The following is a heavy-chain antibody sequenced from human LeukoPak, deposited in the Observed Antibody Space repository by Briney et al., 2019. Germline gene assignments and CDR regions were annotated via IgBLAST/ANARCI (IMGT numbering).Heavy chain of an antibody. CDR3: AKDFSYYDSSGSGPDY. J-gene: IGHJ4*02. V-gene: IGHV3-33*06. Sequence: GGSLRLSCAASGFPFSSHGVHWVRQAPGRGLERVAIIWYDGNNKYYADSVKGRFTISRDNSKNTLYLQMNSLRAEDTAVYYCAKDFSYYDSSGSGPDYWGQGTLVTVSS. CDR2: IWYDGNNK. D-gene: IGHD3-22*01. CDR1: GFPFSSHG.